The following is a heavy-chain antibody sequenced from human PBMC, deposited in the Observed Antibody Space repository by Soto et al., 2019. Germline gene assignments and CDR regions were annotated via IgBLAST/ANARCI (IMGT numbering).Heavy chain of an antibody. Sequence: EVQLVESGGGLIQPGGSLRLSCAASGLTVSDNYMSWVRQAPGKGLEWVAIVFAGGDTYHADSVKGRFTVSRDNSKNTLDLQMHSLRAEDMAMYYCARGDFDCWGQGTLVTVSS. D-gene: IGHD3-16*01. V-gene: IGHV3-53*01. CDR3: ARGDFDC. CDR2: VFAGGDT. CDR1: GLTVSDNY. J-gene: IGHJ4*02.